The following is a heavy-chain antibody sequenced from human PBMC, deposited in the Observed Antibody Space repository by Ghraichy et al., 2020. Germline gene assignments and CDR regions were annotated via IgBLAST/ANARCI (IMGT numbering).Heavy chain of an antibody. D-gene: IGHD6-13*01. V-gene: IGHV3-33*01. CDR1: GFFFTSYG. CDR2: IWYDGSNI. CDR3: ARDRGYSTSWSFDHFYYMDV. J-gene: IGHJ6*03. Sequence: GESLNISCAASGFFFTSYGMHWVRQAPGKGLEWVAGIWYDGSNIYYIDSVKGRFTISRDTSNSTLFLQMNDLRVEDTAVYYCARDRGYSTSWSFDHFYYMDVWGRGTTVTV.